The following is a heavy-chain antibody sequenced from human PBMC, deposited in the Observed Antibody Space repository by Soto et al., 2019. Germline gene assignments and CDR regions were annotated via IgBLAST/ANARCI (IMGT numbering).Heavy chain of an antibody. J-gene: IGHJ6*02. CDR2: IYDSGFT. Sequence: QLQLQESGSGLVKPSQTLSLTCAVSGGSISSGGYSWSWIRQPPGKGLEWIGYIYDSGFTYYNPSLKSRVTISVDRSKNQFSLKLSSVTAADTAVYYCARAHYGDFGYGMEVWGQGTTVTVSS. V-gene: IGHV4-30-2*01. D-gene: IGHD4-17*01. CDR3: ARAHYGDFGYGMEV. CDR1: GGSISSGGYS.